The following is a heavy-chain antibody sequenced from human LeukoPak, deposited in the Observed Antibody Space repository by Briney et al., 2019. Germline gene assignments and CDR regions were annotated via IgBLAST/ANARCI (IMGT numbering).Heavy chain of an antibody. CDR3: ARGTITMVRGTNWFDP. D-gene: IGHD3-10*01. Sequence: SETLSLTCTVSGGSISSSSYYWGWIRQPPGKGLEWIGSIYYSGSTYYNPSLKSRVTISVDTSKNQFSLKLSSVTAADTAGYYCARGTITMVRGTNWFDPWGQGTLVTVSS. CDR2: IYYSGST. CDR1: GGSISSSSYY. J-gene: IGHJ5*02. V-gene: IGHV4-39*07.